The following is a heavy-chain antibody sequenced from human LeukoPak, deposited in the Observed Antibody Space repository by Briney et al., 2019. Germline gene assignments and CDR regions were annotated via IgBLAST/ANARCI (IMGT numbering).Heavy chain of an antibody. D-gene: IGHD1-26*01. CDR1: GFTFTSSW. CDR2: IKQDGSEK. Sequence: PGGSLRLSCVVSGFTFTSSWMSWVRQAPGKGLEWVANIKQDGSEKYYVDSVKGRFTISRDNAKNSLYLQMNSLRVEDTAVYYCARGWELDPWGQGTLVTVSS. V-gene: IGHV3-7*05. J-gene: IGHJ5*02. CDR3: ARGWELDP.